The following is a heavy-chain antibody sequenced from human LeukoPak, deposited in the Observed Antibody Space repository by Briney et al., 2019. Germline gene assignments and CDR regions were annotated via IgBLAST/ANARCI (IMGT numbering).Heavy chain of an antibody. J-gene: IGHJ6*02. CDR1: GFTFSSYW. CDR3: AKEAYYYGMDV. Sequence: GGSLRLSCAASGFTFSSYWMSWVRQAPGKGLEWVANIKQDGSEKYYVDSVKGRFTISRDNSKNTLYLQMNSLRAEDTAVYYCAKEAYYYGMDVWGQGTTVTVSS. V-gene: IGHV3-7*03. CDR2: IKQDGSEK.